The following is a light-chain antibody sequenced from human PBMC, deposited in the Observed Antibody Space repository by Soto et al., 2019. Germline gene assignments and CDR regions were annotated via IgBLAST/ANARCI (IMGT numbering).Light chain of an antibody. Sequence: QSVLTQPPSVSAAPGQKVTISCSGGSSNIGNNYVSWYQQLPGTAPKLLIHENNKRPSGIPDRFSGSKSGTSATLGITGLQTGDEADYYCGTWDSSLTVWVFGGGIKVTVL. J-gene: IGLJ3*02. CDR3: GTWDSSLTVWV. CDR1: SSNIGNNY. CDR2: ENN. V-gene: IGLV1-51*02.